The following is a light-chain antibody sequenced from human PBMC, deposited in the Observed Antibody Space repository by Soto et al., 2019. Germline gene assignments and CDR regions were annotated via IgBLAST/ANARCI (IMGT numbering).Light chain of an antibody. V-gene: IGLV2-8*01. CDR2: EVH. CDR3: CSYANYNTL. Sequence: QSALTQPPSASGSPGQSVTISCTGTSSDIGADNYVSWYQQYPGKAPKLLIYEVHKRPSGVPDRFSGSKSGNAASLTVSGLQAEDEADYYCCSYANYNTLSGGGTKVTVL. J-gene: IGLJ3*02. CDR1: SSDIGADNY.